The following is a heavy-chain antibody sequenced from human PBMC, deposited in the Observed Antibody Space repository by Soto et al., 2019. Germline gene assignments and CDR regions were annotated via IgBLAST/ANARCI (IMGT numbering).Heavy chain of an antibody. CDR2: IYSGGST. CDR1: GFTVNSNY. J-gene: IGHJ6*02. CDR3: AKDHETTYHDILTGHSAWRPADYYYYYGLDV. D-gene: IGHD3-9*01. Sequence: GGSLRLSCAASGFTVNSNYMSWVRQPPGKGLEWVSVIYSGGSTYYADSVKGRFTISRDNSKNTLFLQMSSLRAADTAVYYCAKDHETTYHDILTGHSAWRPADYYYYYGLDVWGQGTTVTVSS. V-gene: IGHV3-53*01.